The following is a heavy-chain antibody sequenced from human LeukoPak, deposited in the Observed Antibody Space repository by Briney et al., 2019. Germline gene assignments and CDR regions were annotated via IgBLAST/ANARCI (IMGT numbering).Heavy chain of an antibody. D-gene: IGHD5-12*01. CDR2: IIPILGIA. J-gene: IGHJ6*02. V-gene: IGHV1-69*04. CDR3: AKAGYAPYYGMDV. Sequence: GASVKVSCKASGGTFSSYAISWVRQAPGQGLEWMGRIIPILGIANYAQKFQGRVTITADKSTSTAYMELSSLRSGDTAVYYCAKAGYAPYYGMDVWGQGTTVTVSS. CDR1: GGTFSSYA.